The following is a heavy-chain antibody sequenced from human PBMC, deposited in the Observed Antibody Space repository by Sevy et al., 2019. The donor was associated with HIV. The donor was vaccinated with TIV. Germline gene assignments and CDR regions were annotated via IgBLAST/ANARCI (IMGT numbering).Heavy chain of an antibody. CDR2: ISYDGSNE. J-gene: IGHJ6*02. V-gene: IGHV3-30-3*01. CDR3: APQPLYTSASYYYGMGV. Sequence: GGSLRLSCAASGFTFSSFFMHWVRQAPGKGLEWVATISYDGSNEHYADSVKGRFTISRDNSKNALYLQMNSLRAEDTAVYYCAPQPLYTSASYYYGMGVWGQGTTVTVSS. D-gene: IGHD6-6*01. CDR1: GFTFSSFF.